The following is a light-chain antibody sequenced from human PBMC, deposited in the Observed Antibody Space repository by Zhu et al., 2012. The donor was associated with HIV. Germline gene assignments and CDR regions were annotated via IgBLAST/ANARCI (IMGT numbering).Light chain of an antibody. J-gene: IGKJ1*01. Sequence: IVLTQSPGTLSLSPGARATLSCRASQSIGSRFLAWYQQKPGQALRLLIYGPFNRATGVPDRFSGSGSGTDFTLTITRLEPEDFAVYFCQQYDTSPMTFGQGTKVEMK. CDR3: QQYDTSPMT. CDR1: QSIGSRF. CDR2: GPF. V-gene: IGKV3-20*01.